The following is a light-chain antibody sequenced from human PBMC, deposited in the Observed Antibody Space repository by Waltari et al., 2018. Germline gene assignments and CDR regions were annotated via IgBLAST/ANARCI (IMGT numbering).Light chain of an antibody. CDR1: NIGTYS. Sequence: SYVVTQPPSVSVAPGETATITRGGDNIGTYSVHWYQQKAGQAPVLVIFYDRDRPSGIPDRFSGSNSGNTATLTISRVEAGDEARYYCHVWHPHVDPGVFGTGTEVTVL. V-gene: IGLV3-21*04. CDR3: HVWHPHVDPGV. CDR2: YDR. J-gene: IGLJ1*01.